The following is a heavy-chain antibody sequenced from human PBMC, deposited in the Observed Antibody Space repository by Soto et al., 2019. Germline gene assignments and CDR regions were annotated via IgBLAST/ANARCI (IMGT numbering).Heavy chain of an antibody. CDR1: GFTFSSYA. D-gene: IGHD2-21*02. CDR2: ISGSGGST. CDR3: AKCLEVTVHWYDYYYMEV. V-gene: IGHV3-23*01. J-gene: IGHJ6*03. Sequence: GGSLRLSCAASGFTFSSYAMSWVRHAPGKGLEWVSAISGSGGSTYYADSVKGRFTISRDNSKNTLYLQMNSLRAEDTAVYYCAKCLEVTVHWYDYYYMEVWGKGTTVTVSS.